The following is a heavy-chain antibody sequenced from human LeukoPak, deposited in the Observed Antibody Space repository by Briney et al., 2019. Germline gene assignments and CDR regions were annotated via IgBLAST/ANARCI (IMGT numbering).Heavy chain of an antibody. D-gene: IGHD4-17*01. CDR3: ARDLGDESFDY. V-gene: IGHV4-59*01. J-gene: IGHJ4*02. Sequence: SEALSLTCTVSGGSISSYYWSWIRQPPGKGLEWIGYIYYSGSTNYNPSLKSRVTISVDTSKNQFSLKLSSVTAADTAVYYCARDLGDESFDYWGQGTLVTVSS. CDR2: IYYSGST. CDR1: GGSISSYY.